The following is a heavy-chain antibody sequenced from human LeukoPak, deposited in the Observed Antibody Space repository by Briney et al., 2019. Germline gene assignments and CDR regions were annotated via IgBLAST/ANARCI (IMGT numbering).Heavy chain of an antibody. J-gene: IGHJ6*02. D-gene: IGHD5-18*01. CDR2: INSDGSST. CDR1: GFTFSSYW. V-gene: IGHV3-74*01. Sequence: GGSPRLSCAASGFTFSSYWMHWVRQAPGKGLVWVSRINSDGSSTSYADSVKGRFTISRDNAKNTLYLQMNSLRAEDTAVYYCARADEYSYGSDGMDVWGQGTRVRVPS. CDR3: ARADEYSYGSDGMDV.